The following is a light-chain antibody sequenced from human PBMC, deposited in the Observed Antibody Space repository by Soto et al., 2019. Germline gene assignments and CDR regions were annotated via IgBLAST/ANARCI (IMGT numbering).Light chain of an antibody. Sequence: IEVASSRGTVYMNRWEERPVAKGVIQSVSSRFLAWYQQKPGQAPRLLMYGASSRATGVPDRFSGTGSGTDFTPTISRLQPEDFAVHYCQQYGSSPYTFGLGTKVDIK. CDR3: QQYGSSPYT. CDR1: QSVSSRF. V-gene: IGKV3-20*01. CDR2: GAS. J-gene: IGKJ2*01.